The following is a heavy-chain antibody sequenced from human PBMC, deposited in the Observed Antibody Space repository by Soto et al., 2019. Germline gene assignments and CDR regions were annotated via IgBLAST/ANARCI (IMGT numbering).Heavy chain of an antibody. J-gene: IGHJ5*01. CDR3: AKDAVPYNGKWDWFDS. V-gene: IGHV3-23*01. CDR2: TGGGGSDT. Sequence: DVQLLESGGGLVQPGGSLTLSCAASRFTFSDFAMSWVRQVPGKGLEWVSSTGGGGSDTYYADSVKGRFTISRDNSKNTLYLQMDGRRDEDTAIYYCAKDAVPYNGKWDWFDSWGQGTLVIVSS. CDR1: RFTFSDFA. D-gene: IGHD1-20*01.